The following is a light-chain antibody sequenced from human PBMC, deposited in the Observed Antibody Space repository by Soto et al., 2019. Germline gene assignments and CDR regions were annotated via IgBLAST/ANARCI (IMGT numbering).Light chain of an antibody. Sequence: QSVLTQPASVSGSPGQSITISCTGTSSDIGSYNYVAWYQQFPGKTPKLIIYEVRNRPSGVSFRFSGSKSGNTASLTISGLQAEDEADYYCISYRGSDKSYVFRHGTKVT. CDR1: SSDIGSYNY. CDR3: ISYRGSDKSYV. CDR2: EVR. J-gene: IGLJ1*01. V-gene: IGLV2-14*01.